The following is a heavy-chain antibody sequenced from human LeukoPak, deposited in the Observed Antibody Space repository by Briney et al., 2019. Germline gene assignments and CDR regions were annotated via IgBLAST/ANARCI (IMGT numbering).Heavy chain of an antibody. CDR2: INPKSGGT. Sequence: SCKAXXDTXTGYYMQWVRQAPGQGVEWMGXINPKSGGTNYAKKFQGRVTINRDTSISTAYMELSRLRSDDTAVYYCARAVNYEATSLFDYWGQGTLVTVSS. D-gene: IGHD3-16*01. CDR3: ARAVNYEATSLFDY. CDR1: XDTXTGYY. J-gene: IGHJ4*02. V-gene: IGHV1-2*02.